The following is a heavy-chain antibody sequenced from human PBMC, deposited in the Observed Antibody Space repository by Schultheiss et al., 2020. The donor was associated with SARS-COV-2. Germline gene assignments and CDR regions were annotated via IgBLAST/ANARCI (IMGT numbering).Heavy chain of an antibody. Sequence: GGSLRLSCAASGFTFSSYAMHWVRQAPGKGLEWVGFIRSKAYGGTTEYAASVKGRFTISRDDSKSIAYLQMNSLKTEDTAVYYCTREETWINWGFDYWGQGTLVTVSS. CDR3: TREETWINWGFDY. J-gene: IGHJ4*02. D-gene: IGHD7-27*01. CDR2: IRSKAYGGTT. V-gene: IGHV3-49*04. CDR1: GFTFSSYA.